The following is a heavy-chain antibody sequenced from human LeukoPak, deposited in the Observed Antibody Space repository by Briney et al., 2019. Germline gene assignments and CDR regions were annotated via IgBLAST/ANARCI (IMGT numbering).Heavy chain of an antibody. Sequence: SVKVPCKASGGTFSSYAISWVRQAPGQGLEWMGRIIPILGIANYAQKFQGRVTITADKSTSTAYMELSSLRSEDTAVYYCASPYYYDSSGHSEFGYWGQGTLVTVSS. CDR2: IIPILGIA. CDR1: GGTFSSYA. V-gene: IGHV1-69*04. J-gene: IGHJ4*02. CDR3: ASPYYYDSSGHSEFGY. D-gene: IGHD3-22*01.